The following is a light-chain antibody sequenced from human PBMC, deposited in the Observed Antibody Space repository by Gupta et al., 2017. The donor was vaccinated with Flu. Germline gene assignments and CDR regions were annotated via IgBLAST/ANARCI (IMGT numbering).Light chain of an antibody. V-gene: IGLV7-43*01. CDR3: LRYLSTAQLV. CDR1: TDAVTSHLS. J-gene: IGLJ2*01. CDR2: STN. Sequence: VVTRAPSLTLSPGGTVTRPCASHTDAVTSHLSPTWIQQNPGQPPRPLIYSTNNRHTWTPARFSGSLLGGKAALTLTDAQPEDEADYFCLRYLSTAQLVFGGGSKLTVL.